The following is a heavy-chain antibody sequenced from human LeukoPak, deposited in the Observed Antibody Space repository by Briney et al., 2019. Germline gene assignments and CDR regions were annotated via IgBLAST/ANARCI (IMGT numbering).Heavy chain of an antibody. Sequence: ASVKVSCKASGYTFTAYYMHWVRQAPGQGLDWMGWINPNNGGTNFAQRFQGRVTMTRDTSISTVHMELNSLRSDDTAVYYCARDPSTSYYYDHWGQGTLVTVSS. V-gene: IGHV1-2*02. J-gene: IGHJ4*02. D-gene: IGHD2/OR15-2a*01. CDR1: GYTFTAYY. CDR3: ARDPSTSYYYDH. CDR2: INPNNGGT.